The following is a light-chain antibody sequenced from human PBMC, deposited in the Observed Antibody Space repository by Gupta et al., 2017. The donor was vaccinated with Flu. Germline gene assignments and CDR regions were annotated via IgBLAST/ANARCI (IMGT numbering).Light chain of an antibody. CDR2: EVI. Sequence: QSALTQPASVSGSPGQSITISCTGSSSDIGSYNRVSWYQQSPGTAPKLLISEVINRPSGVPDRFSGSKSGNTASLRIFGLQPEDEADYYCSSFTSINTWVFGGGTELTVL. V-gene: IGLV2-18*02. J-gene: IGLJ3*02. CDR3: SSFTSINTWV. CDR1: SSDIGSYNR.